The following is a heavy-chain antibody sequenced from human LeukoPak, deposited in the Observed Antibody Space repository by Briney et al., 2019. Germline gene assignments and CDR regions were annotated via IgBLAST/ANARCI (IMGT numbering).Heavy chain of an antibody. CDR3: ARVPYSSGWYYYYYYYMDV. D-gene: IGHD6-19*01. J-gene: IGHJ6*03. Sequence: GGSLRLSCAASGFTFSDYYMSWIRQAPGKGLEWVSYISSSGSTIYYADSVKGRFTISRGNAKNSLYLQMNSLRAEDTAVYYCARVPYSSGWYYYYYYYMDVWGKGTTVTVSS. V-gene: IGHV3-11*01. CDR1: GFTFSDYY. CDR2: ISSSGSTI.